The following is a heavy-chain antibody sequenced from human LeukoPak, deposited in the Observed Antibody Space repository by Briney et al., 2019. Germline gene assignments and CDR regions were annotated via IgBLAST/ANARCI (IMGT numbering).Heavy chain of an antibody. CDR2: ISYDGSNK. D-gene: IGHD2-2*01. J-gene: IGHJ6*02. Sequence: GGSLRLSCAASGFTFSSYAMHWVRQAPGKGLEWVAVISYDGSNKYYADSVKGRFTISRDNSKNTLYLQMNSLRAEDTAVYYCARDVGIVVVPAAIRYYYGTDVWGQGTTVAVSS. CDR1: GFTFSSYA. CDR3: ARDVGIVVVPAAIRYYYGTDV. V-gene: IGHV3-30-3*01.